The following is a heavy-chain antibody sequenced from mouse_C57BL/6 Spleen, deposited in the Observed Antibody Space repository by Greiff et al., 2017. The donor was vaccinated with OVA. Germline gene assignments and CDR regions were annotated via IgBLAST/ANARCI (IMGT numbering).Heavy chain of an antibody. J-gene: IGHJ3*01. Sequence: QVQVKQSGPGLVQPSQSLSITCTVSGFSLTSYGVHWVRQSPGKGLEWLGVIWSGGSTDYNAAFISRLSNSKDNSKSQVFFKMNSLQADDTAIYYCARVYDYDGAYWGQGTLVTVSA. V-gene: IGHV2-2*01. CDR3: ARVYDYDGAY. D-gene: IGHD2-4*01. CDR1: GFSLTSYG. CDR2: IWSGGST.